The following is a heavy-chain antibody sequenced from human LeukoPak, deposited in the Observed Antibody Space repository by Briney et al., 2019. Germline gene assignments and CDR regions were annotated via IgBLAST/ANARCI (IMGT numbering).Heavy chain of an antibody. J-gene: IGHJ4*02. CDR1: GVSISSGGYY. CDR2: IYYSGSA. D-gene: IGHD3-10*01. CDR3: ARVNYGSATKEDY. V-gene: IGHV4-31*03. Sequence: SETLSLTCTVSGVSISSGGYYWSWIRQHPGKGLEWIGYIYYSGSAYYNPSLKSRVTISVDTSENQFSLKLSSVTAADTAVYYCARVNYGSATKEDYWGQGTLVTVSS.